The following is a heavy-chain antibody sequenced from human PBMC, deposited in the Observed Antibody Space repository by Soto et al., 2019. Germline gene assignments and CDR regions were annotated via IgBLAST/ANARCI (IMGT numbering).Heavy chain of an antibody. CDR1: GFTFVMYA. Sequence: ASVKASCKASGFTFVMYAIHWVRQAPGQGLEWMAWINAGNGHTTYSQKFQGRVTIIRDTSARTVYMELRSLRFDDTATYYCARAGWFAEGYFDFWGQGTPVTVSS. V-gene: IGHV1-3*01. J-gene: IGHJ4*02. D-gene: IGHD3-10*01. CDR3: ARAGWFAEGYFDF. CDR2: INAGNGHT.